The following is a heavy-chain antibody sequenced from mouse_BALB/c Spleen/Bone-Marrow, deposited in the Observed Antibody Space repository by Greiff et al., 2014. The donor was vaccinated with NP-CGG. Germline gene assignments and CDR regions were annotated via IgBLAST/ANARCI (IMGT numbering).Heavy chain of an antibody. CDR1: GYTFTSYT. J-gene: IGHJ3*01. V-gene: IGHV1-4*01. CDR2: IIPSSGYT. D-gene: IGHD4-1*01. CDR3: ALANWDIGGPYAY. Sequence: QVQLQQSGAELARPGASVKMSCKASGYTFTSYTMHWVKQRPGQGLEWIGYIIPSSGYTNYNQKFKDKATLTADKSSSTAYMQLSSLTSEDSAVYYCALANWDIGGPYAYWGQGTLVTVSA.